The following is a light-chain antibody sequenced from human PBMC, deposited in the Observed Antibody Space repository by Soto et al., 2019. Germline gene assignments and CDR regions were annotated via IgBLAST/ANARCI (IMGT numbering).Light chain of an antibody. CDR1: RSVNNNF. Sequence: EIVLTQSPGTLSLSPGERVTLSCRASRSVNNNFLSWYQQKPGQAPRLLMYAASSGATGIPDRFSGSGSGTDFTLTINRLEPEDFGVYYRQYYGNSRITFGQGTRLEIK. CDR2: AAS. CDR3: QYYGNSRIT. J-gene: IGKJ5*01. V-gene: IGKV3-20*01.